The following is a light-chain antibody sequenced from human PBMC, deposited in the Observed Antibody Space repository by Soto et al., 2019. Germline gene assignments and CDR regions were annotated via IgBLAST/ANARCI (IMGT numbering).Light chain of an antibody. V-gene: IGKV3-15*01. J-gene: IGKJ1*01. Sequence: EIVMTQSPATLSVSPGERATLSCRASQSVSSNLAWYQQKPGQAPRLLMYGASTRATGIPDRFSGSGSGTEFTITISSLQSEDFAVYYCQQHHNWPPWTFGQGTKVEIK. CDR1: QSVSSN. CDR3: QQHHNWPPWT. CDR2: GAS.